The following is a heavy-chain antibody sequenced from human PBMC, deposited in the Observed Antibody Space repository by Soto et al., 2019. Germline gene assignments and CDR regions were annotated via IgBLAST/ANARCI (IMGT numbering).Heavy chain of an antibody. CDR2: ISGSGGST. CDR1: GFTFSSYA. J-gene: IGHJ4*02. CDR3: AKELGYSGYDLFPLHY. Sequence: EVQLLESGGGLVQPGGSLRLSCAASGFTFSSYAMSWVRQAPGKGLEWVSAISGSGGSTYYADSVKGRFTISRDNSNNTLYLQMNSLRAEYTAVYYCAKELGYSGYDLFPLHYWGQGTLVTVSS. V-gene: IGHV3-23*01. D-gene: IGHD5-12*01.